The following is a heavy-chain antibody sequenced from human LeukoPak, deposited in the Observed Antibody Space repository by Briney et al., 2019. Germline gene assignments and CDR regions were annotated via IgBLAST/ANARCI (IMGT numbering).Heavy chain of an antibody. J-gene: IGHJ4*02. D-gene: IGHD3-22*01. Sequence: GASVKVSCKASGYTFISYAIHWVRQAPGQRLEWMGWMNPNSGNTGYAQKFQGRVTMTRNTSISTAYMELSSLRSEDTAVYYCARANYYDSSGHEEGDYWGQGTLVTVSS. CDR1: GYTFISYA. V-gene: IGHV1-8*01. CDR2: MNPNSGNT. CDR3: ARANYYDSSGHEEGDY.